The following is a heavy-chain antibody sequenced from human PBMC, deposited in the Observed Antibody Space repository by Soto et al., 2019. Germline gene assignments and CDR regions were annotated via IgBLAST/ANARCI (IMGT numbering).Heavy chain of an antibody. CDR3: AKDPAYCGGDCYPKRFNY. CDR2: ISGSGGST. J-gene: IGHJ4*02. V-gene: IGHV3-23*01. D-gene: IGHD2-21*02. CDR1: GFTFSSYA. Sequence: GGSLRLSCAASGFTFSSYAMSWVRQAPGKGLEWVSAISGSGGSTYYADSVKGRFTISRDNSKNTLYLQMNSLRAEDTAVYYCAKDPAYCGGDCYPKRFNYGGQGTLVTVSS.